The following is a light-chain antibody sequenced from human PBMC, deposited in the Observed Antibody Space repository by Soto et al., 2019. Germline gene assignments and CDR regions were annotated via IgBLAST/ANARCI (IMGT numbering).Light chain of an antibody. CDR2: KAS. CDR1: QSISSW. V-gene: IGKV1-5*03. Sequence: DIQMTQSPSTLAASVGDRFTITCRARQSISSWLAWSQPKPGKAPKLLIYKASSLESGVPSRFSGSGSVREFTLTISGLQPDDFATYYFQQYKSYPVTFGGGTKVELK. CDR3: QQYKSYPVT. J-gene: IGKJ4*01.